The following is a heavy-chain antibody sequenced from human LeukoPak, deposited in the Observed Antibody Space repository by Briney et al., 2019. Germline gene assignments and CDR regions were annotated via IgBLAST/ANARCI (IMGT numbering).Heavy chain of an antibody. CDR2: IKEDGTEK. D-gene: IGHD3-22*01. J-gene: IGHJ4*02. V-gene: IGHV3-7*01. CDR1: GVTFSSYW. Sequence: GGSLRLSCAASGVTFSSYWMSWVRQAPGKGLEWVANIKEDGTEKYYVDSVKGRFTISRDNAKSSLYLQMNSLRAEDTAVYYCARGRFSYDSSGYSSFYYWGQGTLVTVSS. CDR3: ARGRFSYDSSGYSSFYY.